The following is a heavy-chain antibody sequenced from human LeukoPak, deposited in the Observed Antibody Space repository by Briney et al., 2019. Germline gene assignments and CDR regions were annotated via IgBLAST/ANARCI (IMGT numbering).Heavy chain of an antibody. V-gene: IGHV5-51*01. Sequence: GGSLKISCKGSGYRFTSYWIGWVRQMPGKGLEWMGIIYPGESDTRYSPSFQGQVTISADKSISTAYLQWSSLKASDTAMYYCARIAAAGTIASWFDPWGQGTLVTVSS. CDR1: GYRFTSYW. J-gene: IGHJ5*02. D-gene: IGHD6-13*01. CDR3: ARIAAAGTIASWFDP. CDR2: IYPGESDT.